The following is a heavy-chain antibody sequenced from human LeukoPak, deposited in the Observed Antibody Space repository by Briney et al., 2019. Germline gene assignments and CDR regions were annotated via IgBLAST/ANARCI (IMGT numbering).Heavy chain of an antibody. V-gene: IGHV3-23*01. Sequence: GGSLRLSCAASGFTFSTYAMSWVRQAPGKGLEWVSVVSGTGGRTYYANSVKGRFTISRDNSKNTLYLQMNSLRAEDTALYYCVKASSSSPQYNWFDAWGQGTLVTVSS. CDR1: GFTFSTYA. D-gene: IGHD6-6*01. CDR3: VKASSSSPQYNWFDA. J-gene: IGHJ5*02. CDR2: VSGTGGRT.